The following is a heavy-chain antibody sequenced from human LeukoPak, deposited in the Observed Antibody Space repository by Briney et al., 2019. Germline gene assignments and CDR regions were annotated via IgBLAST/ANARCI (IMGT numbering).Heavy chain of an antibody. CDR1: DGSITRSSYY. J-gene: IGHJ4*02. Sequence: SETLSLTCTVSDGSITRSSYYWGWIRQTPGEGLDWIVSIYYSGITYYNPSLQGRVTMSVDTSKNQFSLKLNSVTVADTAVYYCARLRVTTGFDYWDQGIPVTVSS. CDR2: IYYSGIT. V-gene: IGHV4-39*01. CDR3: ARLRVTTGFDY. D-gene: IGHD2-21*02.